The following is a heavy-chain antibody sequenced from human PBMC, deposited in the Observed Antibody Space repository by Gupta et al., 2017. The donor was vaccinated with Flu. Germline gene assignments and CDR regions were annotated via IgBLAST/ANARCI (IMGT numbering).Heavy chain of an antibody. Sequence: QVQLVESGGGVVQPGRSLRLSCAASGFTFSSYGMHWVRQAPGKGLEWVAVISYDGSNKYYADSVKGRFTISRDNSKNTLYLQMNSLRAEDTAVYYCAKADPFDGSYFDYWGQGTLVTVSS. V-gene: IGHV3-30*18. D-gene: IGHD3-10*01. CDR1: GFTFSSYG. CDR3: AKADPFDGSYFDY. J-gene: IGHJ4*02. CDR2: ISYDGSNK.